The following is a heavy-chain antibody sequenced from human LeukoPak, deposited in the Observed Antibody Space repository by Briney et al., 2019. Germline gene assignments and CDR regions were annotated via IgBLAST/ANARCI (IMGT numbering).Heavy chain of an antibody. CDR3: ARHYFPHIRRDGYNDY. CDR1: GGSISSSGYY. D-gene: IGHD5-24*01. CDR2: IYYSGST. Sequence: SETLSLTCTVSGGSISSSGYYWGWIRQPPGKGLEWIGSIYYSGSTYYNPSLKSRVTISVDTSKNQFSLKLSSMTAADTAVYYCARHYFPHIRRDGYNDYWGQGTLVTVSS. J-gene: IGHJ4*02. V-gene: IGHV4-39*01.